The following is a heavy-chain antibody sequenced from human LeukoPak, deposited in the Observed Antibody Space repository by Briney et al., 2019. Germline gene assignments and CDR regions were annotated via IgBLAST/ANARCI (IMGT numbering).Heavy chain of an antibody. V-gene: IGHV4-39*02. Sequence: KPSVTLSLTCTVSGGSISSSSYYWGWIRQPPGKGLEWIGSIYYSGSTYYNPSLKSRVTISVDTSKNQFSLKLSSVTAADTAVYYCARDREVVVAARLFDYWGQGTLVTVSS. D-gene: IGHD2-15*01. CDR2: IYYSGST. J-gene: IGHJ4*02. CDR1: GGSISSSSYY. CDR3: ARDREVVVAARLFDY.